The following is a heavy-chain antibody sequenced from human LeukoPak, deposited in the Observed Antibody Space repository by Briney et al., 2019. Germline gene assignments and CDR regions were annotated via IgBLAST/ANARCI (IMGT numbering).Heavy chain of an antibody. CDR3: ARDHIVVVPAAIGY. D-gene: IGHD2-2*02. CDR2: ISAYNGNT. Sequence: ASVKVSCKASGYTFTGYYMHWVRQAPGQGLEWMGWISAYNGNTNYAQKLQGRVTMTTDTSTSTAYMELRSLRSDDTAVYYRARDHIVVVPAAIGYWGQGTLVTVSS. CDR1: GYTFTGYY. J-gene: IGHJ4*02. V-gene: IGHV1-18*04.